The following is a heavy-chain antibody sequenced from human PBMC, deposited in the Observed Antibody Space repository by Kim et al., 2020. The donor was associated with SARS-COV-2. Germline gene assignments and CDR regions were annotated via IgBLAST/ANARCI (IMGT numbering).Heavy chain of an antibody. CDR3: AREGGGRGVRFDP. CDR2: IIPILGIA. D-gene: IGHD1-1*01. V-gene: IGHV1-69*04. J-gene: IGHJ5*02. Sequence: SVKVSCKASGGTFSSYTISWVRQAPGQGLEWMGRIIPILGIANYAQKFQGRVTITADKSTSTAYMELSSLRSEDTAVYYCAREGGGRGVRFDPWGQGTLVTVSS. CDR1: GGTFSSYT.